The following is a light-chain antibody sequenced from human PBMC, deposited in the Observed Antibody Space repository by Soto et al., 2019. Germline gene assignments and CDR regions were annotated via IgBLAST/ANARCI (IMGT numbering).Light chain of an antibody. CDR1: QSISSS. Sequence: EIVLTQSPATLSSSPGERATLSCRASQSISSSLAWYQQKPAQAPRLLIYDASNRATGVPARFSGSGSGADVTLTVSSLEPEDFAVYYCQQRGNWPLYTFGQGTKLEIK. J-gene: IGKJ2*01. CDR3: QQRGNWPLYT. CDR2: DAS. V-gene: IGKV3-11*01.